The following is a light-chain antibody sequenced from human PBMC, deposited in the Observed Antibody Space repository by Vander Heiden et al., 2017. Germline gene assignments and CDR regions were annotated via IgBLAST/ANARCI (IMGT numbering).Light chain of an antibody. CDR2: ITSAGSH. Sequence: QLVLTQSPSASASLGASVNLTCALSSGHNTYAIAWHQQQPEKGPRFLMKITSAGSHSKGDGIPDRFSGSSSGSERYLTISSLQSDDEADYYCQTWGPGFVIFGGGTKLTVL. CDR3: QTWGPGFVI. CDR1: SGHNTYA. V-gene: IGLV4-69*01. J-gene: IGLJ2*01.